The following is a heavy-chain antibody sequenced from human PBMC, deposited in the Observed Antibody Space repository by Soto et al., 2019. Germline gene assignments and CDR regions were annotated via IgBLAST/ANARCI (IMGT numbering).Heavy chain of an antibody. J-gene: IGHJ6*02. V-gene: IGHV3-48*03. Sequence: PGGSLRLSCAASGFTFSSYDMNWVRQAPGKWLEWVSYISSSGSTIYYADSVKGRFTISRDNAKNSLYLQMNSLRAEDTAVYYCASQVSPSNLYYDDSSGSPYGMDFWGQGTTVTVSS. CDR3: ASQVSPSNLYYDDSSGSPYGMDF. CDR1: GFTFSSYD. CDR2: ISSSGSTI. D-gene: IGHD3-22*01.